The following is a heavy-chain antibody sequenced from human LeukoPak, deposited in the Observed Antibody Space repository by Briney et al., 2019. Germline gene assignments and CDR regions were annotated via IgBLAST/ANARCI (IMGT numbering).Heavy chain of an antibody. CDR3: ARAGDENYSYYYYGMDV. J-gene: IGHJ6*02. Sequence: GSLRLSCAASGFTVSSNYMSWVRQAPGEGLEWVSVIYSGGSTYYADSVKGRFTISRHNSKNTLYLQMNSLRAEDTAVYYCARAGDENYSYYYYGMDVWGQGTTVTVSS. CDR2: IYSGGST. V-gene: IGHV3-53*04. CDR1: GFTVSSNY. D-gene: IGHD1-7*01.